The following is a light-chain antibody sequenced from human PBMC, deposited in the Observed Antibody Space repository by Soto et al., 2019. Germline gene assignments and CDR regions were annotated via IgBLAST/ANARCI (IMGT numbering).Light chain of an antibody. Sequence: QAVVTQPPSASGTPGQRVTISCSGGSSNIGTNYVYWYQQLPGTAPKLLIYRNNLRPSGVPDRFSASKSGTSASLAISGLRSEDEGDYFCAGWDDSLHGLLFGAGTKLTVL. V-gene: IGLV1-47*01. CDR2: RNN. J-gene: IGLJ1*01. CDR3: AGWDDSLHGLL. CDR1: SSNIGTNY.